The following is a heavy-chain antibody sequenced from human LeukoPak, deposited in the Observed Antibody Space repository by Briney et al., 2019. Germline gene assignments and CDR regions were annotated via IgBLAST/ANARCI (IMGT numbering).Heavy chain of an antibody. Sequence: GESLRLSCAASGFTFSSYWMSWVRQAPGKGLEWVANIKQDGSEKYYVDSVKGRFTISRDNAKNSLYLQMNSLRAEDTAVYYCARETYSSGWYYVDYWGQGTLVTVSS. D-gene: IGHD6-19*01. J-gene: IGHJ4*02. CDR1: GFTFSSYW. CDR3: ARETYSSGWYYVDY. CDR2: IKQDGSEK. V-gene: IGHV3-7*01.